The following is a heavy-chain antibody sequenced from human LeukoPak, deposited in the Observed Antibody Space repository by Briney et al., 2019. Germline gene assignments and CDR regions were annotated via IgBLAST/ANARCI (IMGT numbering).Heavy chain of an antibody. J-gene: IGHJ4*02. CDR2: IYGSSRT. V-gene: IGHV3-66*01. CDR3: ARDRADGYNYGDYFDN. CDR1: GLTVSSNF. Sequence: GGSLRLSCAVSGLTVSSNFMSWVRQAPGKGLEWVSVIYGSSRTYYADSVKGRFTISRDNSKNTVYLQMDSLRAEDTAVYYCARDRADGYNYGDYFDNWGQGTLVTVSS. D-gene: IGHD5-18*01.